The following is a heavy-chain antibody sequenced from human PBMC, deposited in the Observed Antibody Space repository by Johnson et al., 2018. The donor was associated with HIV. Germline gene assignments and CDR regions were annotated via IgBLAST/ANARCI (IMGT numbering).Heavy chain of an antibody. D-gene: IGHD3-22*01. Sequence: VQLEESGGGLVQPGRSLRLSCAASGFTFDDYAMHWVRQAPGKGLEWVSGISWNRASVAYADSVKGRFTISRDNSKNTLYMQMNSLSAGDTAGYYCARGSSDYYDSSGYAFDIWGQGTMVTVSS. CDR2: ISWNRASV. CDR1: GFTFDDYA. J-gene: IGHJ3*02. V-gene: IGHV3-9*01. CDR3: ARGSSDYYDSSGYAFDI.